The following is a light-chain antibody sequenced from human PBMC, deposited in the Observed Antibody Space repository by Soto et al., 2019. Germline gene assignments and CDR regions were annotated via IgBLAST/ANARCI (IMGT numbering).Light chain of an antibody. CDR3: SSYTSSSTRV. CDR2: EGN. V-gene: IGLV2-14*02. Sequence: QSALTQPASVSASPGQSITISCTGTSSDVGGYDLVSWYQQRPGKAPKLMIYEGNKRPSGVSNRFSGSKSGNTASLTISGLQAEDDADYYCSSYTSSSTRVFGGGTKLTVL. CDR1: SSDVGGYDL. J-gene: IGLJ2*01.